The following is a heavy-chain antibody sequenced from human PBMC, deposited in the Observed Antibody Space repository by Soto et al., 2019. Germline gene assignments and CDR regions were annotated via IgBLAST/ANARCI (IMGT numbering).Heavy chain of an antibody. D-gene: IGHD6-19*01. J-gene: IGHJ5*02. CDR1: GYTFTSYD. CDR2: MNPNSGNT. V-gene: IGHV1-8*01. Sequence: ASVKVSCKASGYTFTSYDINWVRQATGQGLEWMGWMNPNSGNTGYAQKFQGRVTMTRNTSISTAYMELSSLRSEDTAVYYCAGEIAVAGTGLNWFDPWGQGTLVTVSS. CDR3: AGEIAVAGTGLNWFDP.